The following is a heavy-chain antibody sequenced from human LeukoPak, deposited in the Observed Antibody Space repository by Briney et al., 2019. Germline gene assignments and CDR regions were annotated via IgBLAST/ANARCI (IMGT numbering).Heavy chain of an antibody. CDR2: INPNSGGT. J-gene: IGHJ3*02. CDR3: ARPGFYDFWSGSITQDAFDI. Sequence: GSVKVSCKASGYTFTGYYMHWVRQAPGQGLEWMGWINPNSGGTNYAQKFQGRVTMTRDTSISTAYMELSRLRSDDTAVYYCARPGFYDFWSGSITQDAFDIWGQGTMVTVSS. V-gene: IGHV1-2*02. D-gene: IGHD3-3*01. CDR1: GYTFTGYY.